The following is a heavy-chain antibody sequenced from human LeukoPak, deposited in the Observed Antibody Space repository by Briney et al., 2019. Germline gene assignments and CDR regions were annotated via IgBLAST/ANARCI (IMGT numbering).Heavy chain of an antibody. V-gene: IGHV3-23*01. CDR3: ARRYGGWGAFDI. D-gene: IGHD4-23*01. J-gene: IGHJ3*02. CDR1: EFTYSAYA. CDR2: ISGDGRNT. Sequence: GGSLRLSCAASEFTYSAYAMSWVRHTPGKGLEWVSSISGDGRNTLYADSVKGRFTISRDDSKTTLFLQMNSLRAEDTATYYCARRYGGWGAFDIWGQGTVVTVSS.